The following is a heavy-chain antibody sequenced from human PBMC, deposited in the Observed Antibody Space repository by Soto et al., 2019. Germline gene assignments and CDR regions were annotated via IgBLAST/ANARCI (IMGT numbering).Heavy chain of an antibody. D-gene: IGHD6-13*01. V-gene: IGHV4-61*01. CDR2: IYYSGST. J-gene: IGHJ5*02. Sequence: SETLSLTCTVSGDSVSSGTYYWSWIRQPPGKGLEWIGYIYYSGSTDYNPSLKSRVTISVDTSKNQFSLKLSSVTAADTAVYYCARAVAAGWFDPWGQGTLVTVSS. CDR1: GDSVSSGTYY. CDR3: ARAVAAGWFDP.